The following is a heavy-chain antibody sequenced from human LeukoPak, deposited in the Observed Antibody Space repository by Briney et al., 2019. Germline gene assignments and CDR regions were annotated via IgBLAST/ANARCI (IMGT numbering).Heavy chain of an antibody. J-gene: IGHJ4*02. D-gene: IGHD2-15*01. CDR1: GGSISSSSYY. CDR3: ARAPGGGSWADY. Sequence: PSETLSLTCTVSGGSISSSSYYWGWIRQPPGKGLEWIGSIYYSGSTYYNPSLKSRVTISVDTSKNQFSLKLSSVTAADTAVYYCARAPGGGSWADYWGQGTLVTVSS. V-gene: IGHV4-39*07. CDR2: IYYSGST.